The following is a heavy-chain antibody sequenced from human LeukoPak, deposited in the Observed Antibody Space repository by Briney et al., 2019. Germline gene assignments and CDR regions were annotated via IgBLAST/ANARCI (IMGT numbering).Heavy chain of an antibody. D-gene: IGHD3-9*01. V-gene: IGHV1-2*02. CDR2: INPNSGGT. J-gene: IGHJ4*02. CDR3: ARDLPYYDILTGSYYFDY. CDR1: GYTFTGYY. Sequence: ASVKVSCKASGYTFTGYYMHWVRQAPGQGLEWMGWINPNSGGTNYAQKFQGRVTMTRDTSISTAYMELSRLRSDDTAVYYCARDLPYYDILTGSYYFDYWGQGTLVTVSS.